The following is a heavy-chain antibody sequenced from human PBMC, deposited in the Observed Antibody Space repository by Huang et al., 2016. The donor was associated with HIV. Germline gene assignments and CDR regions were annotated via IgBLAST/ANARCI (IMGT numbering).Heavy chain of an antibody. D-gene: IGHD6-19*01. J-gene: IGHJ5*02. CDR2: VYDSGTT. CDR1: GDSVSSHY. V-gene: IGHV4-59*02. Sequence: QVRLQESGPGLVKPSETLSLSCTVSGDSVSSHYWGWIRHPPGKGLEWIGTVYDSGTTKSNPRLNSRITLSVDTSKNGFSLNITSVSAADTAMYFCVRDQGRLAVGGIDNWFDPWGQGALVTVSS. CDR3: VRDQGRLAVGGIDNWFDP.